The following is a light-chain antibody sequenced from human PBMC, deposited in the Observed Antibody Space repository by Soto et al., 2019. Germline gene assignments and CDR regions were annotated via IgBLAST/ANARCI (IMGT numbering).Light chain of an antibody. Sequence: QSVLTQPPSVSAAPGQKVTISCSGSSSNIGNNYVSWYQQLPGTAPKLLIYANNKRPSGIPDRFSGSKSGTSATLGITGVYTGDEAEYYCGTWDSSLSAGEFGGGTKLTVL. CDR1: SSNIGNNY. V-gene: IGLV1-51*02. J-gene: IGLJ3*02. CDR2: ANN. CDR3: GTWDSSLSAGE.